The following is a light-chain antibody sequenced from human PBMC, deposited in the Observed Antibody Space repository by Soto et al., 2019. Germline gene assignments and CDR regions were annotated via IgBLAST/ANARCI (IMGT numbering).Light chain of an antibody. CDR2: DAS. CDR3: QQYNSYSRYT. Sequence: DIQMTQSPSTLSASVGDRVTITCRASQSISSWLAWYQQKPGKAPKLLIYDASSLESGVPSRFSGSGSGTEFTLTISSLQHDDFATYYCQQYNSYSRYTFGQGTKLEIK. CDR1: QSISSW. J-gene: IGKJ2*01. V-gene: IGKV1-5*01.